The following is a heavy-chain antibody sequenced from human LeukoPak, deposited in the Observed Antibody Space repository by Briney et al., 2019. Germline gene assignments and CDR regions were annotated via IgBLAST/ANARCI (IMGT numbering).Heavy chain of an antibody. CDR1: GFTFSSYA. CDR2: ISYDGSNK. J-gene: IGHJ4*02. V-gene: IGHV3-30-3*01. D-gene: IGHD2-2*01. Sequence: GRSLRLSCAASGFTFSSYAMHWVRQAPGKGLEGVAVISYDGSNKYYADSVKGRFTISRDNSQNPLYLQINSLRAEDTAVYYFAREHAYYFDYWGQGTLVTVSS. CDR3: AREHAYYFDY.